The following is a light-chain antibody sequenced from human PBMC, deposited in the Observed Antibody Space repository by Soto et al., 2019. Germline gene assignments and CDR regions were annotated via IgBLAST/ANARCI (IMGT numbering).Light chain of an antibody. Sequence: QMTQAPATLAASVGDRVSITCRASQSIDTWLAWYQQKPGKAPNLLIYKASRLESGVSSRFSGSGSGTEFTLTISSLQPEDFGTYYCQEYRNDYGTFGQGTNVEIK. CDR2: KAS. CDR3: QEYRNDYGT. J-gene: IGKJ1*01. CDR1: QSIDTW. V-gene: IGKV1-5*03.